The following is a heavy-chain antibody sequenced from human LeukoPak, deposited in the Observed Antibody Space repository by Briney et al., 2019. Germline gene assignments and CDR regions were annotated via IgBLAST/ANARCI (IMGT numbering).Heavy chain of an antibody. Sequence: AETLSLTCTVCGGSMRSYYGSWLREPPGRGREGMGYIYYSGSTNYNPSLKSRVTISVDTSKNQFFLKLSSVTAADTAVYYCVRRSRMTTIDAFDIWGQGTMVTVSS. CDR2: IYYSGST. V-gene: IGHV4-59*08. J-gene: IGHJ3*02. CDR3: VRRSRMTTIDAFDI. CDR1: GGSMRSYY. D-gene: IGHD5-24*01.